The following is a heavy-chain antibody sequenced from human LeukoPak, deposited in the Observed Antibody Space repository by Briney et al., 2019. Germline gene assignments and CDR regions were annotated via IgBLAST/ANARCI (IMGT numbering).Heavy chain of an antibody. V-gene: IGHV3-9*01. CDR1: GFTFDDYA. D-gene: IGHD3-22*01. J-gene: IGHJ4*02. CDR2: ISWNSGSI. CDR3: AKDGYYYSKYYFDY. Sequence: GGSLRLSCAASGFTFDDYAMHWVRQAPGKGLEWVSGISWNSGSIGYADSVKGRFSISRDNAKNSLYLQMNSLRAEDTALYYCAKDGYYYSKYYFDYWGQGTLVTVSS.